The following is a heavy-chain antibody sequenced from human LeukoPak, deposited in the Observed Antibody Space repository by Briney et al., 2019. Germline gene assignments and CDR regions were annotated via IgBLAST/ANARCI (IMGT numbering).Heavy chain of an antibody. J-gene: IGHJ4*02. CDR3: ARDSGDFWSGYYNHY. V-gene: IGHV4-59*12. CDR1: GGSISSYY. Sequence: SETLSLTCTVSGGSISSYYWSWIRQPPGKGLEWIGYIYYSGSTNYNPSLKSRVTISVDTSKNQFSLKLSSVTAADTAVYYCARDSGDFWSGYYNHYWGQGTLVTVSS. CDR2: IYYSGST. D-gene: IGHD3-3*01.